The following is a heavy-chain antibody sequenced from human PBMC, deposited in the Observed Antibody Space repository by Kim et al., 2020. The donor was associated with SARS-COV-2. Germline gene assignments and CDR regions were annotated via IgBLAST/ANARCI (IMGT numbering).Heavy chain of an antibody. J-gene: IGHJ5*02. D-gene: IGHD1-1*01. V-gene: IGHV5-51*01. Sequence: GESLKISCKVSGYFFASYWIAWVRQMPGKGLEYIGIIFPGDSDTRYSPSFQGQVTMSADNSITTAYLQWSSLQASDTAMYYCARRNNNWSFDPWGQGTLVTVSS. CDR1: GYFFASYW. CDR2: IFPGDSDT. CDR3: ARRNNNWSFDP.